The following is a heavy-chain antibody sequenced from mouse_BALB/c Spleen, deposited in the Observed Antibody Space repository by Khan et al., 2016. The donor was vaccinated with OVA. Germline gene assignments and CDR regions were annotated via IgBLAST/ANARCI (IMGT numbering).Heavy chain of an antibody. CDR3: ARKNGSDFDY. Sequence: VQLQQSGPELVKPGASVKISCKASGYSFTGYFMNWVMQSHGKSLEWIGRINPHIGETLYNQKFKGKAKLTVDESSRTVHMELRSLASEDSAVYYCARKNGSDFDYWGQGTTLTVSS. CDR2: INPHIGET. J-gene: IGHJ2*01. D-gene: IGHD1-1*01. V-gene: IGHV1-20*02. CDR1: GYSFTGYF.